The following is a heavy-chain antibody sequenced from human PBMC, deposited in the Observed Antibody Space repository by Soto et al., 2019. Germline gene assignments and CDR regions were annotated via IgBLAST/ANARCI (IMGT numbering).Heavy chain of an antibody. Sequence: EVQLVESGEGLVQAGGSLRLSCAASGFTFSSFAMHWVRQAPGKGLEYVSGISSNGGNTYYEDSVKGRFTISRDNSKNTRYLQMGSLRPEDMAVYYCARGRHSSDVGVDMEVWGQGTTVTVSS. J-gene: IGHJ6*02. CDR3: ARGRHSSDVGVDMEV. CDR2: ISSNGGNT. V-gene: IGHV3-64*02. CDR1: GFTFSSFA. D-gene: IGHD6-25*01.